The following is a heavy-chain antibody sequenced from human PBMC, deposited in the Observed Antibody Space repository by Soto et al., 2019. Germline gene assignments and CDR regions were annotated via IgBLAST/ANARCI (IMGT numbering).Heavy chain of an antibody. CDR1: GFTVSSNY. D-gene: IGHD6-6*01. J-gene: IGHJ4*02. CDR2: IYSGGST. CDR3: ASRMKQLSWDY. Sequence: GGSLRLSCAASGFTVSSNYMSWVRQAPGKGLEWVSVIYSGGSTYYADSVKGRFTISRDNSKNTLYLQMNSLRAEDTAVYYCASRMKQLSWDYWGQGTLVTVSS. V-gene: IGHV3-53*01.